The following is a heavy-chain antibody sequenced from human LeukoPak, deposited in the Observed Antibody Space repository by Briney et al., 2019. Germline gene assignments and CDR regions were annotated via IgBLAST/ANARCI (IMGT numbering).Heavy chain of an antibody. CDR3: AKKRGVGATAVTHFDY. D-gene: IGHD1-26*01. V-gene: IGHV3-23*01. J-gene: IGHJ4*02. Sequence: GGSLRLSCAASGSTFSSYAMSWVRQAPGKGLEWVSTISGSGGSTYYADSVKGRFTISRDNSKNTLYLQMNSLRAEDTAVYYCAKKRGVGATAVTHFDYWGQGTLVTVSS. CDR1: GSTFSSYA. CDR2: ISGSGGST.